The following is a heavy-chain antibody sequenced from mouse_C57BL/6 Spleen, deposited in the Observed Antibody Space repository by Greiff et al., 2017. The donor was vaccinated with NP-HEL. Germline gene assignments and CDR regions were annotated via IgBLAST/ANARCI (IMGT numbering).Heavy chain of an antibody. CDR2: INPCSGYT. CDR1: GYTFTSYT. D-gene: IGHD1-1*01. V-gene: IGHV1-4*01. CDR3: GGAPTVVAKGYAMDD. J-gene: IGHJ4*01. Sequence: VKLQESGAELARPGASVKMSCKASGYTFTSYTMHWVKQRPGQGLEWIGYINPCSGYTKYNQKFKDKATLTADKSSSTAYMQLSSLTSEDSAVYYCGGAPTVVAKGYAMDDWGQGTSVTVSS.